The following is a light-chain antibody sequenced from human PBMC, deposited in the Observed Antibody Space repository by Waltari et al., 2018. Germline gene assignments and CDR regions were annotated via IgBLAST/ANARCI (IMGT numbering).Light chain of an antibody. Sequence: TQSPRNLSLSPGERATLSCRASQSIATWLAWYQQKPGKAPKVLISKASTLESGVPSRFSGSRSGTEFTLTISSLQPDDFATYYCQHYYGVSWTFGQGTTVEIK. CDR2: KAS. J-gene: IGKJ1*01. CDR1: QSIATW. V-gene: IGKV1-5*03. CDR3: QHYYGVSWT.